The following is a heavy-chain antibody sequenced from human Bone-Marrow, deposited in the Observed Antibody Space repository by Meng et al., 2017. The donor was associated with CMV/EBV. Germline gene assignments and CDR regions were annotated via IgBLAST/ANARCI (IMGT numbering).Heavy chain of an antibody. CDR2: VSWNSRII. V-gene: IGHV3-9*03. CDR3: AKGSYSLAGSYFDY. CDR1: GFTFDDYA. Sequence: GGSLRLSCAASGFTFDDYAMHWVRQAPGKGLEWVSGVSWNSRIIDYADSVKGRFTISRDNAKNSLYLQMNSLRAEDMAFYYCAKGSYSLAGSYFDYWGQGTLVTGSS. J-gene: IGHJ4*02. D-gene: IGHD3-10*01.